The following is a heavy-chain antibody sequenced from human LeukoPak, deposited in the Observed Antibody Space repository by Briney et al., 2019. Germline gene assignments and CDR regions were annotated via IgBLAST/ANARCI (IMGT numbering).Heavy chain of an antibody. CDR3: ASTAAAGYFDY. J-gene: IGHJ4*02. Sequence: PSETLSLTCTVSGGSISSYYWSWIRQPPGKGLEWIGYIYYSGSTYYNPSLKSRVTISVDTSKNQFSLKLSSVTAADTAVYYCASTAAAGYFDYWGQGTLVTVSS. D-gene: IGHD6-13*01. CDR1: GGSISSYY. V-gene: IGHV4-59*12. CDR2: IYYSGST.